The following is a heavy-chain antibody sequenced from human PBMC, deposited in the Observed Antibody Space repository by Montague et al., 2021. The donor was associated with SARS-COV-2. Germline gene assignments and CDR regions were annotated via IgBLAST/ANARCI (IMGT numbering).Heavy chain of an antibody. J-gene: IGHJ3*02. D-gene: IGHD3-9*01. CDR3: ALTRVSYDILTGYYHRDAFDI. CDR1: GFSLSTSGVG. V-gene: IGHV2-5*01. CDR2: IYWNDDK. Sequence: PALVKPTQTLTLTCTFSGFSLSTSGVGVGWIRQPPGKALEWLALIYWNDDKRYRPSLKSRLTITKDTSKNQVVPTMTNMDPVDTATYYCALTRVSYDILTGYYHRDAFDIWGQGTMVTVSS.